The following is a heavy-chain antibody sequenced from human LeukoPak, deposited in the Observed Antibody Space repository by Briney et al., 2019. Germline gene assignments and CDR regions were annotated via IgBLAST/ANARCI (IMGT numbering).Heavy chain of an antibody. D-gene: IGHD4-23*01. CDR2: IYYSGST. Sequence: SETLSLTCTVSGGSISSYYWSWIRQPPGKGLEWIGYIYYSGSTNYNPSLKSRVTISVDTSKNQFSLKLSSVTAADTAVYYCASSRGNSDLTDAFDIWGQGTMVTVSS. V-gene: IGHV4-59*01. J-gene: IGHJ3*02. CDR1: GGSISSYY. CDR3: ASSRGNSDLTDAFDI.